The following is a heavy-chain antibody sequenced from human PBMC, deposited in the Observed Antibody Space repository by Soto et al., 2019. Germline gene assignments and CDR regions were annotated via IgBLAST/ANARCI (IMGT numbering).Heavy chain of an antibody. CDR2: GFNTGTT. Sequence: PSETLCLTWTVSGGSFNSVTYYCGWIRQPPGKRLEWIGNGFNTGTTNYNPSLKSRLTMSVDTSKNDFSLRLSSVTAAAPAVYYCARLDYGNGMDVWGQGSTVTVSS. D-gene: IGHD3-10*01. J-gene: IGHJ6*01. CDR3: ARLDYGNGMDV. CDR1: GGSFNSVTYY. V-gene: IGHV4-39*02.